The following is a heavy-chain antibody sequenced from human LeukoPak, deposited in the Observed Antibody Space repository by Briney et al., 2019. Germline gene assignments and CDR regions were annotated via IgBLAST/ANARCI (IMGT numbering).Heavy chain of an antibody. CDR2: ISWNSGSI. Sequence: GGSLRLSCAASGFTFDDYAMHWVRHAPGKGLEWVSGISWNSGSIGYADSVKGRFTISRDNAKNSLYLQMNSLRAEDTALYYCAKEGYCSGGSCYSVHVFDYWGQGTLVTVSS. CDR1: GFTFDDYA. CDR3: AKEGYCSGGSCYSVHVFDY. J-gene: IGHJ4*02. D-gene: IGHD2-15*01. V-gene: IGHV3-9*01.